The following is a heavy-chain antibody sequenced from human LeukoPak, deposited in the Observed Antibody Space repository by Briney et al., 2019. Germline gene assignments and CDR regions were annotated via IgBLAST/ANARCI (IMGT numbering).Heavy chain of an antibody. CDR3: AKGPRGGYDFWSSPYYYYMDV. Sequence: GGSLRLSCAASGFTFSSYAMSWVRQAPGKGLEWVSAISGSGGSTYYADSVKGRFTISRDNSKNTLYLQMNSLRAEDTAVYYCAKGPRGGYDFWSSPYYYYMDVWGKGNTVTVSS. J-gene: IGHJ6*03. CDR2: ISGSGGST. D-gene: IGHD3-3*01. CDR1: GFTFSSYA. V-gene: IGHV3-23*01.